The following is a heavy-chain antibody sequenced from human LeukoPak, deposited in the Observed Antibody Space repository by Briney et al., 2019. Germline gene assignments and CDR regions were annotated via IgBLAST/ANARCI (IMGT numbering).Heavy chain of an antibody. Sequence: PSETLSLTCTVSGGSISSYYWSWIRQPAGKGLGWIGRIYTSGSTNYNPSLKSRVTMSVDTSKNQFSLKLSSVTAADTAVYYCASAYSSGYADAFDIWGQGTMVTVSS. V-gene: IGHV4-4*07. D-gene: IGHD6-19*01. CDR3: ASAYSSGYADAFDI. CDR2: IYTSGST. CDR1: GGSISSYY. J-gene: IGHJ3*02.